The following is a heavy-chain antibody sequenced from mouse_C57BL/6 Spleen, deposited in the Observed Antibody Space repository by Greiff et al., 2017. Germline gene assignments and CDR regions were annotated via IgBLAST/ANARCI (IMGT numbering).Heavy chain of an antibody. D-gene: IGHD2-4*01. Sequence: QVQLQQPGTELVKPGASVKLSCKASGYTFTSYWMHWVKQRPGQGLEWIGNINPSNGGTNYNEKFKSKATLTVDKSSSTAYMQLSSLTSEDSAVYYCARSTLYYDYDGWYFDVWGTGTTVTVSS. CDR2: INPSNGGT. CDR3: ARSTLYYDYDGWYFDV. CDR1: GYTFTSYW. J-gene: IGHJ1*03. V-gene: IGHV1-53*01.